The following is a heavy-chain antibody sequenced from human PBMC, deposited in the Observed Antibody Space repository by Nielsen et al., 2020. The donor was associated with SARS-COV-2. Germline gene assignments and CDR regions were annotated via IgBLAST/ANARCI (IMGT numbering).Heavy chain of an antibody. CDR3: ASGLPFYYGSGTYGNY. CDR1: GGSFSGYY. CDR2: ISHSGST. Sequence: SETLSLTCGVYGGSFSGYYWSWIRQSPGKGLEWIGEISHSGSTNYNPSLKSRVTVSVDTSKNQFSLKLTSVTAADTAVYYCASGLPFYYGSGTYGNYWGQGTLVIVSS. J-gene: IGHJ4*02. D-gene: IGHD3-10*01. V-gene: IGHV4-34*01.